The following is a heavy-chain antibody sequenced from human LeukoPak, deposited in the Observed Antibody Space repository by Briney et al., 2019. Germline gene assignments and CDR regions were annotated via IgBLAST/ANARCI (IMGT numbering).Heavy chain of an antibody. CDR3: VRDNAYTFDY. V-gene: IGHV3-74*01. J-gene: IGHJ4*01. CDR2: INTNGDSA. Sequence: PGGSLRLSCAVSGFKFSSYYMNWVRQVPGKGLTWVAHINTNGDSANYADSVKGRFTISRDNAKSTLSLQMNSLRAEDTAIYYCVRDNAYTFDYWGQGTLVTVSS. CDR1: GFKFSSYY. D-gene: IGHD5-24*01.